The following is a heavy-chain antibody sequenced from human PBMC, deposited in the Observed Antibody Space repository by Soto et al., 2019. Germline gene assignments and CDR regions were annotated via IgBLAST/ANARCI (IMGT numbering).Heavy chain of an antibody. J-gene: IGHJ5*02. CDR3: ARGPPSPCSITSCQPKWVAP. D-gene: IGHD2-2*01. V-gene: IGHV3-21*06. CDR2: ISSLSTYI. CDR1: GFTFSDYT. Sequence: EVQLVESGGGLVKPGESLRLSCAASGFTFSDYTMNWVRQAPGKGLEWVSSISSLSTYIYYADSLKGRFTISRDNAKYPLYLQITSLRAGNRAIYYWARGPPSPCSITSCQPKWVAPWGQGTLVTVSS.